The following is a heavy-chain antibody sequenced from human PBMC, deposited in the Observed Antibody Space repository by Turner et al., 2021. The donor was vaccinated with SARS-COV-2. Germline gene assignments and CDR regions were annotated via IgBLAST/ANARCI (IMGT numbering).Heavy chain of an antibody. Sequence: EVQLLKSGGGLVQPGGSLRLSCAASGFTFSNYAMSWVRQAPGKGLEWVSFLSGSGDSTYHADSVKGRFTISRDNSKNTLYLQMNSLRAEDTAVYYCAKVGGWELRRKWFFDLWGRGTLVSVSS. CDR2: LSGSGDST. V-gene: IGHV3-23*01. CDR3: AKVGGWELRRKWFFDL. D-gene: IGHD1-26*01. J-gene: IGHJ2*01. CDR1: GFTFSNYA.